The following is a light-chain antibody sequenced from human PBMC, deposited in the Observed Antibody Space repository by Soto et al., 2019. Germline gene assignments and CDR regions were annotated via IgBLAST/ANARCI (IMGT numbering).Light chain of an antibody. CDR3: GACNDSQNGVI. CDR1: SSNIGGNT. V-gene: IGLV1-44*01. J-gene: IGLJ2*01. Sequence: QSVLTQPPSASGTPGQWVTISCSGSSSNIGGNTVDWYQQLPATALKLLNYSNNKRPSGVTDRFSGSKSGTSASLAISGLQSEDETDYYCGACNDSQNGVIFGGGTKLTVL. CDR2: SNN.